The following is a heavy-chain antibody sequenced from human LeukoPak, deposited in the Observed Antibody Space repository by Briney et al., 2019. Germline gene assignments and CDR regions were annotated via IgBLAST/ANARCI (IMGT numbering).Heavy chain of an antibody. Sequence: QPGGSLRLSCAASGFTFDDYGMSWVRQAPGKGLVWVSRINSDGSSTSYADSVKGRFTISRDNAKNTLYLQMSSLRAEDTAVYYCARGEWQETPHAFDIWGQGTMVTVSS. J-gene: IGHJ3*02. D-gene: IGHD3-3*01. V-gene: IGHV3-74*01. CDR2: INSDGSST. CDR1: GFTFDDYG. CDR3: ARGEWQETPHAFDI.